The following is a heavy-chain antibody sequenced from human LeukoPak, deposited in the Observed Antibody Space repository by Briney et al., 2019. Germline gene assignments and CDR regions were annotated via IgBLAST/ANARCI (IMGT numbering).Heavy chain of an antibody. Sequence: PSETLSLTCTVSGGSISSYYWSWIRQPPGKGLEGIGYIYYSGSTNYNPSLKSRVTISVDTSKNQFSLKLSSVTAADTAVYYCARDSSPDYGGNSGPYYGMDVWGQGTTVTVSS. CDR2: IYYSGST. D-gene: IGHD4-23*01. CDR1: GGSISSYY. CDR3: ARDSSPDYGGNSGPYYGMDV. J-gene: IGHJ6*02. V-gene: IGHV4-59*01.